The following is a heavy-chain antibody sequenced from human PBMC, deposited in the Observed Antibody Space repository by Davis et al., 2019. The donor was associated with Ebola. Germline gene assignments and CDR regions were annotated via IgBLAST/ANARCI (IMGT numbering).Heavy chain of an antibody. V-gene: IGHV3-30-3*01. CDR1: GFTFSSYA. J-gene: IGHJ2*01. Sequence: GGSLRLSCAASGFTFSSYAMHWVRQAPGKGLEWVAVISYDGSNKYYADSVKGRFTISRDNAKNSLYLQMNSLRAEDTAVYYCARGANYYDSSGYSWVLWYFDLWGRGTLVTVSS. CDR3: ARGANYYDSSGYSWVLWYFDL. D-gene: IGHD3-22*01. CDR2: ISYDGSNK.